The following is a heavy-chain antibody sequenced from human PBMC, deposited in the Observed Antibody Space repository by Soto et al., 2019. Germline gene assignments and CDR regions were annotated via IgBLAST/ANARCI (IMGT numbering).Heavy chain of an antibody. D-gene: IGHD2-15*01. Sequence: QVQLVQSGAEVKKPGSSVKVSCKASGGTFSSYTISWVRQAPGQGLEWMGRIIPILGIANYAQKFQGRVTITADKSQRTAYMELSRLRSEDTAVYYCARDSATPFDYWGQGTLVTVSS. V-gene: IGHV1-69*08. CDR2: IIPILGIA. J-gene: IGHJ4*02. CDR3: ARDSATPFDY. CDR1: GGTFSSYT.